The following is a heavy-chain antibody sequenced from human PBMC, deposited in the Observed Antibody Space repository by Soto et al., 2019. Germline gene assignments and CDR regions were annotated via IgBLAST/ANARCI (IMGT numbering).Heavy chain of an antibody. CDR2: MSSNGGST. J-gene: IGHJ4*02. Sequence: GSLRLSCSVFGFTLSSYAMHWVRQAPGKGLQYVSSMSSNGGSTYYADSVKGRFTTSRDNSKNTLYLQMNSLRVEDTAVYYCVKDRYVDYWGQGTLVTVSS. CDR1: GFTLSSYA. CDR3: VKDRYVDY. V-gene: IGHV3-64D*06.